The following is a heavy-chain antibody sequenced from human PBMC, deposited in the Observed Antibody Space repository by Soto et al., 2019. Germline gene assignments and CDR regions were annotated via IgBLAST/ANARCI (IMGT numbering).Heavy chain of an antibody. CDR2: IIPILGIA. CDR3: ARERRDIVVVVAAPWGDLFDP. V-gene: IGHV1-69*04. J-gene: IGHJ5*02. CDR1: GGTFSSYT. D-gene: IGHD2-15*01. Sequence: GASVKVSCKASGGTFSSYTISWVRQAPGQGLEWMGRIIPILGIANYAQKFQGRVTITADKSTSTAYMELSSLRSEDTAVYYCARERRDIVVVVAAPWGDLFDPWGQGTLVTVSS.